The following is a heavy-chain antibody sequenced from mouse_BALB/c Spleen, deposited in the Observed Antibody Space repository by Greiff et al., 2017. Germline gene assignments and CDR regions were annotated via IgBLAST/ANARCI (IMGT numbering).Heavy chain of an antibody. Sequence: EVKLVESGGGLVQPGGSRKLSCAASGFTFSSFGMHWVRQAPEKGLEWVAYISSGSSTIYYADTVKGRFTISRDNPKNTLFLQMTSLRSEDTAMYYCARGEVYGNYGDYWGQGTTLTVSS. D-gene: IGHD2-1*01. J-gene: IGHJ2*01. CDR1: GFTFSSFG. CDR2: ISSGSSTI. V-gene: IGHV5-17*02. CDR3: ARGEVYGNYGDY.